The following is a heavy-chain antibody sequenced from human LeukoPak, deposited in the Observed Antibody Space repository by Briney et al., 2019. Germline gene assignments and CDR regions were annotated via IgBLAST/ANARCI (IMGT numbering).Heavy chain of an antibody. V-gene: IGHV1-69*05. CDR2: IIPIFGTA. J-gene: IGHJ4*02. D-gene: IGHD6-19*01. CDR1: GGTFSSYA. Sequence: SVKVSCKASGGTFSSYAISWVRQAPGQGLEWMGRIIPIFGTANYAQKFQGRVTITTDESTSTAYMELSSLRSEDTAVYYCARELVSYGYSSGWYFDYWGQGTLVTVSS. CDR3: ARELVSYGYSSGWYFDY.